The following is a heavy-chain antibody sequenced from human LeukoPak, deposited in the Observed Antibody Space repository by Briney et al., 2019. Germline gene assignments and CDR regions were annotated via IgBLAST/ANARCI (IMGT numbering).Heavy chain of an antibody. CDR1: GFTVSSNY. J-gene: IGHJ4*02. Sequence: PGGSLRLSCAASGFTVSSNYMSWVRQAPGKGLEWVSSLSSSSSYIYYADSVKGRFTVSRDNAKNTLYLQMNSVRPEDTAVYYCATDWAWGGFDHWGQGALVTVSS. D-gene: IGHD3-16*01. V-gene: IGHV3-21*01. CDR3: ATDWAWGGFDH. CDR2: LSSSSSYI.